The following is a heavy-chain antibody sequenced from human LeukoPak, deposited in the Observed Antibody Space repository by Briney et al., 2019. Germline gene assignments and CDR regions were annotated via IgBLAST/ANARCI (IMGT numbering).Heavy chain of an antibody. CDR3: ARVGPYYDSSGYYDY. CDR2: INQDGREA. CDR1: GFTSRNYW. Sequence: PGGSLRLSCAASGFTSRNYWMTWVRQAPGKGLEFEASINQDGREAYYLDSMNGRLTISRDTARNSLHLQMNSLGAEDTAVYYCARVGPYYDSSGYYDYWGQGTLVTVSS. D-gene: IGHD3-22*01. V-gene: IGHV3-7*01. J-gene: IGHJ4*02.